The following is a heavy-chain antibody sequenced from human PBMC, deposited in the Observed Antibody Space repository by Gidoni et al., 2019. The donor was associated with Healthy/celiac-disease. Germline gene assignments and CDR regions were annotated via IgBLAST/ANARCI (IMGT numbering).Heavy chain of an antibody. CDR1: GFTLSSYW. V-gene: IGHV3-7*01. D-gene: IGHD2-2*01. J-gene: IGHJ3*02. CDR3: ARVGYCSSTSCYRGDAFDI. Sequence: EVQLVESGGGLVQPGGSLRLSCAASGFTLSSYWMSWVRQAPGKGLEWVANIKQDGSEKYYVDSVKGRFTISRDNAKNSLYLQMNSLRAEDTAVYYCARVGYCSSTSCYRGDAFDIWGQGTMVTVSS. CDR2: IKQDGSEK.